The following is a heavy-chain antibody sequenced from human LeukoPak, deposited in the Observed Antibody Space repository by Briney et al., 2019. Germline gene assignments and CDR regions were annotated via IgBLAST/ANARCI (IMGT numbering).Heavy chain of an antibody. J-gene: IGHJ4*02. CDR2: ISSGGETI. D-gene: IGHD3-3*01. CDR3: ARQARSLETRIPYFDY. V-gene: IGHV3-48*04. Sequence: GGSLRLSCAASGFTFSSYWMHWVRQAPGKGLEWVSYISSGGETIYYADSVKGRFTISRDNAKNSLYLQMNSLRAEDTAVYYCARQARSLETRIPYFDYWGQGTLVTVSS. CDR1: GFTFSSYW.